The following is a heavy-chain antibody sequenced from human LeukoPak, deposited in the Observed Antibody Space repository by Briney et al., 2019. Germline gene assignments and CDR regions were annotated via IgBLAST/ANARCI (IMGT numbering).Heavy chain of an antibody. CDR3: VRHAPHENGNKRGFEY. J-gene: IGHJ4*02. D-gene: IGHD2/OR15-2a*01. V-gene: IGHV4-39*01. CDR1: GDSITSSSYP. Sequence: PSETLSLTCTVSGDSITSSSYPWGWIRQPPGKGLEWLASIYYSGNTHCNPSLRSRVTISVDTSKNHFSLMLTSVSAADTAVYYCVRHAPHENGNKRGFEYWGQGTLVTVSS. CDR2: IYYSGNT.